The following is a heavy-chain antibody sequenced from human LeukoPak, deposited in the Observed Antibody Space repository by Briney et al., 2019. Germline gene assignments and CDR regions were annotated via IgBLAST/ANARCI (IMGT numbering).Heavy chain of an antibody. CDR2: IKQDGSQK. V-gene: IGHV3-7*03. CDR1: GLTFSSYW. CDR3: ARGEYYYDGGY. D-gene: IGHD3-22*01. Sequence: PGGSLRLSCVASGLTFSSYWMSWVRQAPGKGLEWVANIKQDGSQKYYVDSVRGRFTNSRDNAKNSLYLQMNSLRVEDTAVYYCARGEYYYDGGYWGQGTLVTVSS. J-gene: IGHJ4*02.